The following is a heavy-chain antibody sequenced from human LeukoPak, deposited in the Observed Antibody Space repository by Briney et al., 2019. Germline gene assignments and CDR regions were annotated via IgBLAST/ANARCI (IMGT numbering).Heavy chain of an antibody. CDR2: IYPGDSDT. V-gene: IGHV5-51*01. CDR3: ARLPGNIRYYYYYGMDV. J-gene: IGHJ6*02. Sequence: GESLKISCKGSGYSFTSYWIGWVRQMPGKGLEWMGIIYPGDSDTRYSPSFQGQVTISADKSISTAYLQWSSLKASDTAMYYCARLPGNIRYYYYYGMDVWGQGTTVTVSS. CDR1: GYSFTSYW.